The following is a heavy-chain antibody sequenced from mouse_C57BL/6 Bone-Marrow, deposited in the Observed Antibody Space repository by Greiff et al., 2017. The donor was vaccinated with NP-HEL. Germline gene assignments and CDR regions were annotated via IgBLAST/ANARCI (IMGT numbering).Heavy chain of an antibody. V-gene: IGHV1-7*01. CDR3: ARNYYGSSWGFAY. Sequence: VQLQQSGAELAKPGASVKLSCKASGYTFTSYWMHWVKQRPGQGLEWIGYINPSSGYTKYNQKFKDKATLTADKSSSTAYMQLSSLTSEDSAVYYCARNYYGSSWGFAYWGQGTLVTVSA. CDR2: INPSSGYT. CDR1: GYTFTSYW. J-gene: IGHJ3*01. D-gene: IGHD1-1*01.